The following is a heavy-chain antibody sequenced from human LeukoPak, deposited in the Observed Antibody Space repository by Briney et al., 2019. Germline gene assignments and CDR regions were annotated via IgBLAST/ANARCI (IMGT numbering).Heavy chain of an antibody. D-gene: IGHD6-13*01. CDR2: IGAYNGNR. J-gene: IGHJ4*02. V-gene: IGHV1-18*04. CDR1: GCTFTRYG. CDR3: ARGGPGWDSSSWYNY. Sequence: ASVKVSFKTSGCTFTRYGIIWVRQAPGPGVEWMGWIGAYNGNRNYAQKLQGRVTMSTDSSTSTAYMELRSLRSDDTAVYYCARGGPGWDSSSWYNYWGQGTLVTVSS.